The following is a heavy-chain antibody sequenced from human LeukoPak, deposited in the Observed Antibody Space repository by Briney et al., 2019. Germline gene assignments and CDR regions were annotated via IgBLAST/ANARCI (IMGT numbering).Heavy chain of an antibody. CDR2: ISSSSSYI. CDR3: ARVRVPAAMLDAFDI. D-gene: IGHD2-2*01. CDR1: GFTFSSYS. J-gene: IGHJ3*02. Sequence: GGSLRLSFAASGFTFSSYSMNWVRQAPGKGLEWVSSISSSSSYIYYADSVKGRFTISRDNAKNSLYLQMNSLRAEDTAVYYCARVRVPAAMLDAFDIWGQGTMVTVSS. V-gene: IGHV3-21*01.